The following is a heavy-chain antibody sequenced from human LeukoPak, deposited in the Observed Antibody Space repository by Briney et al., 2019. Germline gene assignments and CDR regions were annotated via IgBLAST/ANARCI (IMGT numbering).Heavy chain of an antibody. CDR2: ISYDGSNK. Sequence: RSLRLSCAASGFTFSSYAMHWVRQAPGKGLEWVAVISYDGSNKYYADSVKGRFTISRDNSKNTLYLQMNSLRAEDTAVYYCARDLLLWFGELIDYWGQGTLVTVSS. D-gene: IGHD3-10*01. CDR1: GFTFSSYA. J-gene: IGHJ4*02. V-gene: IGHV3-30-3*01. CDR3: ARDLLLWFGELIDY.